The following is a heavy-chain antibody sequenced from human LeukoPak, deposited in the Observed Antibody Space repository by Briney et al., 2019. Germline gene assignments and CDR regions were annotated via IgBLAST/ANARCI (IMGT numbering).Heavy chain of an antibody. J-gene: IGHJ6*02. CDR2: INHSGST. CDR1: GGSFSGYY. V-gene: IGHV4-34*01. Sequence: ASETLSLTCAVHGGSFSGYYWSWIRQPPGKGLEWIGEINHSGSTNYNPSLKSRVTISVDTSKNQFSLKLSSVTAADTAVYYCARGQLPDNYYYYGMDVWGQGTTVTVSS. D-gene: IGHD2-2*01. CDR3: ARGQLPDNYYYYGMDV.